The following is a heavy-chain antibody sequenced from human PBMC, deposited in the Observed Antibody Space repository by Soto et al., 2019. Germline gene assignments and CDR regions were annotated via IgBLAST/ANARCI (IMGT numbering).Heavy chain of an antibody. Sequence: GESLKISCAASGFTFSSYSMNWVRQAPGKGLEWVSSISSSSSYIYYADSVKGRFTISRDNAKNSLYLQMNSLRAEDTAVYYCARDPPNDYGDLRYFDYWGQGTLVTVSS. D-gene: IGHD4-17*01. CDR1: GFTFSSYS. CDR2: ISSSSSYI. V-gene: IGHV3-21*01. J-gene: IGHJ4*02. CDR3: ARDPPNDYGDLRYFDY.